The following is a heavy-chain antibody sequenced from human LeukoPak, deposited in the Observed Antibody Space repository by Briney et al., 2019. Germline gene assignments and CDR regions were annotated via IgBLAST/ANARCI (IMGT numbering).Heavy chain of an antibody. CDR1: GGSFSGYY. CDR3: ASENWNYVVSD. D-gene: IGHD1-7*01. CDR2: INHSGST. J-gene: IGHJ4*02. V-gene: IGHV4-34*01. Sequence: SETLSLTCAVYGGSFSGYYWSWIRQPPGKGLEWIGEINHSGSTNYNPSLKSRVTISVDTSKNQFSLKLSSVTAADTAVYYCASENWNYVVSDWGQGTLVTVSS.